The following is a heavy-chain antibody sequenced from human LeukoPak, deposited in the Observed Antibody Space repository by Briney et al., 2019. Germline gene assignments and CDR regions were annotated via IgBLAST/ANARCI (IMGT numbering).Heavy chain of an antibody. Sequence: ASVKVSCKASGGTFSSYAIRWVRQAPGQGLEWMGRIIPILGIANYAQKFQGRVTITADKSTSTAYMELSSLRSEDTAVYYCARHRVGATNDAFDIWGQGTMVTVSS. CDR2: IIPILGIA. CDR1: GGTFSSYA. V-gene: IGHV1-69*04. D-gene: IGHD1-26*01. J-gene: IGHJ3*02. CDR3: ARHRVGATNDAFDI.